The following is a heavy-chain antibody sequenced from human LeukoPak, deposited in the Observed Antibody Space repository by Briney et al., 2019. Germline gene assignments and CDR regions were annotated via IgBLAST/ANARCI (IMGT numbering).Heavy chain of an antibody. CDR1: GFTFSGSA. Sequence: GGSLRLSCAASGFTFSGSAMHWVRQASGKGLEWVGRIRSKANSYATAYAASVKGRFTISRDDSKNTAYLQMNSLKTEDTAVYYCTRHDHGSGSYYYYYYYYMDVWGKGTTVTVSS. J-gene: IGHJ6*03. V-gene: IGHV3-73*01. CDR2: IRSKANSYAT. CDR3: TRHDHGSGSYYYYYYYYMDV. D-gene: IGHD3-10*01.